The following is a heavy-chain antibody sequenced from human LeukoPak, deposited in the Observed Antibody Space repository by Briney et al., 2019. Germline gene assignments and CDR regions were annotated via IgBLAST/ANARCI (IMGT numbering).Heavy chain of an antibody. J-gene: IGHJ4*02. V-gene: IGHV4-4*07. D-gene: IGHD3-22*01. CDR3: ARDRRDSSGYQFDY. Sequence: PSETLSLTCTVSGGSISSYYWSWIRQPGGKGLEWIGRIYTSGSTNYNPSPKSRVTISVDKSKNQFSLKLSSVTAADTAVYYCARDRRDSSGYQFDYWGQGTLVTVSS. CDR1: GGSISSYY. CDR2: IYTSGST.